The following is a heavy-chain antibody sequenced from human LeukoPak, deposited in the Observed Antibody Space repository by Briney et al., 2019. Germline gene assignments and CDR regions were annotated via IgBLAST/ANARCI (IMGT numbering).Heavy chain of an antibody. V-gene: IGHV3-21*01. D-gene: IGHD2-2*01. CDR1: GFTFSSYN. Sequence: KTGGSLRLSCAASGFTFSSYNMNWVRQAPGKGLEWVSSISTSTSFIFYADSMKDRFTISRDNAKNSLYLQMNSLRAEDTAVYYCARVISPSSNDAFDIWSQGTMVSVSS. J-gene: IGHJ3*02. CDR3: ARVISPSSNDAFDI. CDR2: ISTSTSFI.